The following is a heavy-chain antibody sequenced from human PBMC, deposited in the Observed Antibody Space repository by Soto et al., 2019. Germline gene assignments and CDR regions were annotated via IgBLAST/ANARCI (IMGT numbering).Heavy chain of an antibody. Sequence: QVQLVESGGGVVQPGRSLRLSCAASGFTFSSYGMHWVRQAPGKGLERVAVIWYDGSNKYYADSVKGRFTISRDNSKNTLYLQMNSLRAEDTAVYYCAWGSSNYYYGMDVWGQGTTVTVSS. V-gene: IGHV3-33*01. CDR1: GFTFSSYG. J-gene: IGHJ6*02. D-gene: IGHD6-19*01. CDR3: AWGSSNYYYGMDV. CDR2: IWYDGSNK.